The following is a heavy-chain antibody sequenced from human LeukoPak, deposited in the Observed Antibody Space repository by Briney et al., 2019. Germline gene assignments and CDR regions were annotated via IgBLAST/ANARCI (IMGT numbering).Heavy chain of an antibody. J-gene: IGHJ4*02. V-gene: IGHV4-61*02. CDR2: IYTSGST. Sequence: PSETLSLTCAVYGGSISSGSYYWSWIRQPAGKGLEWIGRIYTSGSTNYNPSLKSRVTISVDTSKNQFSLKLSSVTAADTAVYYCARHKEEGGCDYWAFGYWGQGTLVTVSS. CDR3: ARHKEEGGCDYWAFGY. CDR1: GGSISSGSYY. D-gene: IGHD5-12*01.